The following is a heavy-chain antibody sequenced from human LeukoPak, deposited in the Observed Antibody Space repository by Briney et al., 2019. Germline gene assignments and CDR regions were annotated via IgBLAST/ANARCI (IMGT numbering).Heavy chain of an antibody. D-gene: IGHD1-14*01. Sequence: AETLSLTCTVSGGSISSSSHYWGRIRQPPGKGLEWIGSGSTYYNPSLKSRVTISVDTSKNQFSLKLYSVTAADTAVYYCARPTLNNHLDAFDIWGQGTIVPVSS. J-gene: IGHJ3*02. V-gene: IGHV4-39*01. CDR1: GGSISSSSHY. CDR2: GST. CDR3: ARPTLNNHLDAFDI.